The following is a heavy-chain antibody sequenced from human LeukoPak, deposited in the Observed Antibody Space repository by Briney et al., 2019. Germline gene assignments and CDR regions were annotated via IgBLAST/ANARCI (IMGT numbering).Heavy chain of an antibody. CDR2: INPNSGGT. Sequence: ASVKVSCKASGYTFTGYYMHWVRRAPGQGLEWTGWINPNSGGTHYAQKFQGRVTMTRDTSINTAYMELSRLRSDDTAVYYCARGSRQQLVFLYFDYWGQGTLVTVSS. CDR1: GYTFTGYY. V-gene: IGHV1-2*02. CDR3: ARGSRQQLVFLYFDY. J-gene: IGHJ4*02. D-gene: IGHD6-13*01.